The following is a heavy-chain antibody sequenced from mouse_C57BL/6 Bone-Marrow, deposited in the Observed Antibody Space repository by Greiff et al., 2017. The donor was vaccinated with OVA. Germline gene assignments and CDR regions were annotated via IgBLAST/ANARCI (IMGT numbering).Heavy chain of an antibody. D-gene: IGHD2-1*01. Sequence: VHLVESGAELVRPGTSVKMSCKASGYTFTNYWIGWAKQRPGHGLEWIGDIYPGGGYTNYNEKFKGKATLTADKSSSTAYMQFSSLTSEDSAIYYCAIYGNFYFDYWGQGTTLTVSS. CDR2: IYPGGGYT. J-gene: IGHJ2*01. CDR1: GYTFTNYW. V-gene: IGHV1-63*01. CDR3: AIYGNFYFDY.